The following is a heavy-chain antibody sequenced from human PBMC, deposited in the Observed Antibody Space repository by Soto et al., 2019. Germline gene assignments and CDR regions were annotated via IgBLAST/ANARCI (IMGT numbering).Heavy chain of an antibody. CDR1: GDSVSSNSAA. V-gene: IGHV6-1*01. D-gene: IGHD6-19*01. CDR2: AYYRSKWYN. Sequence: PSQTLSLTCAISGDSVSSNSAAWNWIRQSPSRGLEWLGRAYYRSKWYNDYAVPVKSRITINPDTTKNQISLQVNSVAPEDTAVYYCVRESAGTYYFDYWGQGTMVTVSS. J-gene: IGHJ4*02. CDR3: VRESAGTYYFDY.